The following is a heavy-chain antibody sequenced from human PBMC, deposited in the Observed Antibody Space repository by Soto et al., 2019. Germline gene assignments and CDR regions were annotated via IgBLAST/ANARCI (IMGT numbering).Heavy chain of an antibody. J-gene: IGHJ4*02. CDR3: AGLSYRYPRY. Sequence: GASVKVSCKTSGFMFTSSAVQWVRQARGQRLEWIGWLVVGSGNTHYAQHFQERVTISRDNAKNSLYLQMNSLRAEDTAVYYCAGLSYRYPRYWGQGTLVTVSS. D-gene: IGHD3-16*02. CDR1: GFMFTSSA. CDR2: LVVGSGNT. V-gene: IGHV1-58*01.